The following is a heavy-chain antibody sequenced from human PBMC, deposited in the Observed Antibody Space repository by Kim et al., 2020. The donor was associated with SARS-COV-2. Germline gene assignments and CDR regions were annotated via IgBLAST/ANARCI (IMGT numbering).Heavy chain of an antibody. D-gene: IGHD3-10*01. Sequence: STGYADSVKGRFTISRDNAKKSLYLQMNGLRVEDTALYYCVRGYVGGPFDLWGQGSLLTVSS. CDR2: ST. V-gene: IGHV3-20*03. CDR3: VRGYVGGPFDL. J-gene: IGHJ4*02.